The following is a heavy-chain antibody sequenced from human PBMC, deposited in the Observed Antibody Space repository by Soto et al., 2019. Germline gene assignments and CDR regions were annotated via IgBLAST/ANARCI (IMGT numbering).Heavy chain of an antibody. CDR1: GYTFTSYY. V-gene: IGHV1-46*01. CDR3: ARLRMGEWLSCRYYFDY. CDR2: INPSGGST. J-gene: IGHJ4*02. Sequence: GASVKVSCKASGYTFTSYYMHWVRQAPGQGLEWMGIINPSGGSTSYAQKFQGRVTMTRDTSTSTVYMELSSLRSEDTAVYYCARLRMGEWLSCRYYFDYWGQGTLVTVSS. D-gene: IGHD3-3*01.